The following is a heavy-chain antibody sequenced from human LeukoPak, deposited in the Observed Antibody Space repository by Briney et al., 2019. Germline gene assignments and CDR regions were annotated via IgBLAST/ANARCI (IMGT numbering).Heavy chain of an antibody. J-gene: IGHJ4*02. D-gene: IGHD2-21*01. V-gene: IGHV3-23*01. Sequence: GGSLRLSCAASGFTFTTYVMSWVRQAPGKGLEWVSGISGSGAVTYYADSVKGRSTISKDSSKETLYLQMSSLRAEDTAVYYCATARVRSGFYFGYWGQGTLVTASS. CDR2: ISGSGAVT. CDR1: GFTFTTYV. CDR3: ATARVRSGFYFGY.